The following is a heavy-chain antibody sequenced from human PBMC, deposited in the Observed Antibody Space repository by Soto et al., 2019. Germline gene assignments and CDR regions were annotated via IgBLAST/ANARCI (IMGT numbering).Heavy chain of an antibody. CDR2: IYYSGTT. V-gene: IGHV4-28*01. J-gene: IGHJ4*02. CDR1: GGSISSSNW. CDR3: ARRKIQGPIDY. Sequence: SETLSLTCTVSGGSISSSNWWGWIRQPPGKGLEWIGYIYYSGTTYYNPSLKSRVTMSVGTSKNQFSLKLTSVTAVDTAVYYCARRKIQGPIDYWGQGTLVTVSS.